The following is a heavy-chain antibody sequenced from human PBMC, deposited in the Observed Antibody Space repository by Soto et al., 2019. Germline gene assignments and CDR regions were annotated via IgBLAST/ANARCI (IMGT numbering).Heavy chain of an antibody. V-gene: IGHV1-18*01. CDR1: GYTFTSYG. Sequence: QVQLVQSGAEVKKPGASVKVSCKASGYTFTSYGISWVRQAPGQGLEWMGWISAYNGNTNYAQKLQGRVTMTTDTATSTAYMELRSLRSDDTAVYYCAGFVDSRSWGSWFDPWGQGTLVTVSS. D-gene: IGHD6-13*01. J-gene: IGHJ5*02. CDR2: ISAYNGNT. CDR3: AGFVDSRSWGSWFDP.